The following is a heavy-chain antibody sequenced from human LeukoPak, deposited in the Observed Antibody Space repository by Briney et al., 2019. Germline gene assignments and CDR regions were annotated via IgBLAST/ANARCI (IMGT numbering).Heavy chain of an antibody. CDR3: ARVLWFGELSHYYYMDV. CDR2: INPNSGGT. Sequence: ASVKVSCKASGYTFTGYYMHWVRQAPGQGLEWMGRINPNSGGTNYAQKFQGGFTMTRDTSISTAYMELSRLRSDDTAVYYCARVLWFGELSHYYYMDVWGKGTTVTVSS. V-gene: IGHV1-2*06. D-gene: IGHD3-10*01. J-gene: IGHJ6*03. CDR1: GYTFTGYY.